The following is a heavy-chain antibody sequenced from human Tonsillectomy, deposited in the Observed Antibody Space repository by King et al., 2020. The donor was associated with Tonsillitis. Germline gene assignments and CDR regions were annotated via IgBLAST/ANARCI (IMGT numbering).Heavy chain of an antibody. CDR3: ARHSGGNHDVFDI. Sequence: QLQESGPGLVKSSETLSLTCSVSGVSFSSYYWSWIRQPPGKGLEWIGYIHYSGSTNYNPSLKSRVTVSVDTSKNQFSLKLSSVTAADTAVYYCARHSGGNHDVFDIWGQGTVVTVSS. J-gene: IGHJ3*02. D-gene: IGHD3-10*01. CDR1: GVSFSSYY. CDR2: IHYSGST. V-gene: IGHV4-59*08.